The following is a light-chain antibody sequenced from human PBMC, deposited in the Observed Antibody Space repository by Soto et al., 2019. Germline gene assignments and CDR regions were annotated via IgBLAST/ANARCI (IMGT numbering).Light chain of an antibody. CDR3: SSYTSSSTGNV. Sequence: QSVLTQPASVSGSPGQSITISCTGTSSDVGGYNYVSWYQQHPGKAPKLMIYEVSNRPSGVSNRFSGSKSGNTASLTISGPQAEDEADYYCSSYTSSSTGNVFGTGTKVTVL. J-gene: IGLJ1*01. V-gene: IGLV2-14*01. CDR2: EVS. CDR1: SSDVGGYNY.